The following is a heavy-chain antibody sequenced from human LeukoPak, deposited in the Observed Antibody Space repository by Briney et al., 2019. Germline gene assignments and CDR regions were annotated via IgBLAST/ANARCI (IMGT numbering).Heavy chain of an antibody. D-gene: IGHD3-10*01. J-gene: IGHJ3*02. CDR1: GYSISSGYY. CDR3: AKSNGYGLVDI. V-gene: IGHV4-38-2*02. Sequence: SETLSLTCTVSGYSISSGYYWGWIRQPPGKGLEWIGSIYHSGSTYYNSALKSRVTISVDTSRNQFSLKLNSVTAPDTAVYYCAKSNGYGLVDIWGQGTMVTVSS. CDR2: IYHSGST.